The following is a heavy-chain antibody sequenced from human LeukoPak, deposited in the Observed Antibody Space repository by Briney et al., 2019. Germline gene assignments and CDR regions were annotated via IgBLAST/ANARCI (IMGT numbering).Heavy chain of an antibody. CDR1: GGSISSGGYS. V-gene: IGHV4-30-2*01. D-gene: IGHD5-12*01. Sequence: SQTLSLTCAVSGGSISSGGYSWRWIRQPPGKGLEWIGYIYHSGSTYYNPSLKSRVTISVDRSKNQFSLKLSSVTAADTAVYYCARGVIGYAYFDYWGQGTLVTVSS. J-gene: IGHJ4*02. CDR2: IYHSGST. CDR3: ARGVIGYAYFDY.